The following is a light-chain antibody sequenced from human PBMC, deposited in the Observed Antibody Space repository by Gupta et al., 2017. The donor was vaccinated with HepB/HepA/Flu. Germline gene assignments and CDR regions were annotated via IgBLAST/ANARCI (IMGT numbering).Light chain of an antibody. CDR1: SSNVGRNN. Sequence: HSVLTQSTSVSGTPGQRVTISCSGSSSNVGRNNVNWYQQLPGTALKLLIYYNDKRPSGVPDRISGSKSGTSASLAISGLQSEDEADYYCAAWDTSLTVVVFGGGTKLTVL. CDR2: YND. J-gene: IGLJ2*01. V-gene: IGLV1-44*01. CDR3: AAWDTSLTVVV.